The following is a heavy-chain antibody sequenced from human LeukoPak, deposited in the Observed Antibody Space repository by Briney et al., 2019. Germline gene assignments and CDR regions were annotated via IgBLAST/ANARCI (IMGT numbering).Heavy chain of an antibody. CDR3: ARSGYCTSTICYMLA. J-gene: IGHJ3*01. V-gene: IGHV3-74*03. D-gene: IGHD2-2*01. CDR2: INKDGSTT. Sequence: PGGSLPLTCAISGVTFSGCELTWVRQAPGKGLEWISRINKDGSTTTYADSVKGRFAISRDNAKNTLYLQMNSLRAEDTAVYYCARSGYCTSTICYMLAWGQGTMVTVSS. CDR1: GVTFSGCE.